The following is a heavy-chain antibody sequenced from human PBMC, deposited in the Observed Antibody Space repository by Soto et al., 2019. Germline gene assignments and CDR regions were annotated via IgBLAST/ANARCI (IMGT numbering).Heavy chain of an antibody. CDR1: GGTFSSYA. D-gene: IGHD5-18*01. Sequence: ASVKVSCKASGGTFSSYAISWVRQAPGQGLEWMGGIIPIFGTANYAQKFQGRVTITADESTSTAYMELSSLRSEDTAVYSCARVTRIQLKRYKYYYYFGMDLWGQGTTVTVSS. V-gene: IGHV1-69*13. CDR3: ARVTRIQLKRYKYYYYFGMDL. CDR2: IIPIFGTA. J-gene: IGHJ6*02.